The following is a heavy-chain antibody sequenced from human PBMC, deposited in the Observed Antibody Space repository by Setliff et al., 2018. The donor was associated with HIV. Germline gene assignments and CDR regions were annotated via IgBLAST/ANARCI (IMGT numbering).Heavy chain of an antibody. V-gene: IGHV4-31*03. J-gene: IGHJ4*02. Sequence: KPSETLSLTCSVSGGSLISGGYYWTWIRQHPGKGLEWIGYIYFTGKTYYNPSLKSRVTISVDTSKNQFSLKLSSVTAADTAVYYCARHSPSDYWGQGTLVTVSS. CDR2: IYFTGKT. CDR3: ARHSPSDY. CDR1: GGSLISGGYY.